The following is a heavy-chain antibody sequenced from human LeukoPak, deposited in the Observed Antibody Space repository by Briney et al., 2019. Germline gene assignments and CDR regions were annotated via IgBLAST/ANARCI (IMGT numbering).Heavy chain of an antibody. CDR1: GFIFRNYG. D-gene: IGHD3-22*01. J-gene: IGHJ4*02. Sequence: GGSLRLSCGASGFIFRNYGMHWVRQAPGKGLQWVAVIYSDGSNKNTADSVRGRFTISRGNSNNALYLQMNSLRADDTAVYYCARGNYYDRSGLDYWGQGTLVTVSS. CDR2: IYSDGSNK. V-gene: IGHV3-33*01. CDR3: ARGNYYDRSGLDY.